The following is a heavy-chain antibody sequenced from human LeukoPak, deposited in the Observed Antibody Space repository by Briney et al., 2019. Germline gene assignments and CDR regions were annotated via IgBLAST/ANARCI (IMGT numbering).Heavy chain of an antibody. Sequence: GGSLRLSCAASGFTFSSYGMHWVRQAPGKGLEWVAFIRYDGSNKYYADSVKGRFTISRDDSKNTLYLQMNSLRAEDTAVYYCAGLSPPDVVGAPLDYWGQGTLVTVSS. CDR2: IRYDGSNK. V-gene: IGHV3-30*02. D-gene: IGHD1-26*01. CDR3: AGLSPPDVVGAPLDY. CDR1: GFTFSSYG. J-gene: IGHJ4*02.